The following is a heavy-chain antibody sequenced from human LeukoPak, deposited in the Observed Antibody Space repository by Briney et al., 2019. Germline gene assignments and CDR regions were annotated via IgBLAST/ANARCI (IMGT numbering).Heavy chain of an antibody. J-gene: IGHJ4*02. D-gene: IGHD3-9*01. CDR1: GFTFSSYG. Sequence: GGSLRLSCAVSGFTFSSYGMHWVRQAPGKGLEWVAVISYDGSNKYYADSVKGRFTISRDNSKNTLYLQMNSLRAEDTAVYYCAKDRGLRYFDWLLDYWGQGTLVTVSS. CDR3: AKDRGLRYFDWLLDY. CDR2: ISYDGSNK. V-gene: IGHV3-30*18.